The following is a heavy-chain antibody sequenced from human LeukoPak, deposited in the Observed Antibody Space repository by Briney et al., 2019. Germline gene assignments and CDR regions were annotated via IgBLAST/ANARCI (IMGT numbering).Heavy chain of an antibody. J-gene: IGHJ4*02. CDR1: GGSISSYY. CDR2: IYYSGST. D-gene: IGHD3-10*01. Sequence: SETLSLTCTVSGGSISSYYWSWIRQPPGKGLEWIGYIYYSGSTNYNPSLKSRVTISVDTFKNQFSLKLSSVTAADTAVYYCARDSHRARGVFDYWGQGTLVTVSS. V-gene: IGHV4-59*01. CDR3: ARDSHRARGVFDY.